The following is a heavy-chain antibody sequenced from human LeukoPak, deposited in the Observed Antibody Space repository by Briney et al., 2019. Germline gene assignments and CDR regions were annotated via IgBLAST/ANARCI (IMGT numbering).Heavy chain of an antibody. CDR2: ISNSAYTI. CDR1: GFTISDDY. CDR3: ARDRRSPHSAYDWGHPDY. V-gene: IGHV3-11*01. Sequence: GGSLRLSCAASGFTISDDYMTWIRQAPGKGLEWISCISNSAYTIYYADSVKGRFTISRDNAKNSVYLQMNSLRADDTAVYYCARDRRSPHSAYDWGHPDYWGQGSLVSVSS. D-gene: IGHD5-12*01. J-gene: IGHJ4*02.